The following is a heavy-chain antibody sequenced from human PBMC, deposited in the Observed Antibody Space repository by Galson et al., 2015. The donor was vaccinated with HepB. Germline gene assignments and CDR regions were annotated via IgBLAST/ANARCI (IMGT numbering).Heavy chain of an antibody. CDR2: IKQDGSEK. CDR3: ARDERYYDFWSGYYGWFDP. CDR1: GFTFSSYW. J-gene: IGHJ5*02. Sequence: SLRLSCAASGFTFSSYWMSWVRQAPGKGLEWVANIKQDGSEKYYVDSVKGRFTISRDNAKNSLYLQMNSLRAEDTAVYYCARDERYYDFWSGYYGWFDPWGQGTLVTVSS. D-gene: IGHD3-3*01. V-gene: IGHV3-7*01.